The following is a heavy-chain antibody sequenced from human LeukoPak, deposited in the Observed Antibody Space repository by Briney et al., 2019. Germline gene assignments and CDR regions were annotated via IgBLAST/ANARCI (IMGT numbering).Heavy chain of an antibody. Sequence: GGSLRLSCAASGFTFSSFGIHWVRQAPGKGLEWVAVISYDGSNKYYADSVKGRFTISRDNSQNTLYLQMNSLRLDDTAVYYCGRLMGGYDSYFYGMDVWGQGTTVTVS. J-gene: IGHJ6*02. CDR1: GFTFSSFG. CDR2: ISYDGSNK. V-gene: IGHV3-30*03. D-gene: IGHD5-12*01. CDR3: GRLMGGYDSYFYGMDV.